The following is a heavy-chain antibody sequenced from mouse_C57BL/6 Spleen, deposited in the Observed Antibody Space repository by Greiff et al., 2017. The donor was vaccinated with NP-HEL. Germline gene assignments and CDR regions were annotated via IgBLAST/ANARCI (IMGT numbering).Heavy chain of an antibody. V-gene: IGHV1-52*01. J-gene: IGHJ3*01. D-gene: IGHD1-1*01. CDR1: GYTFTSYW. Sequence: VQLQQPGAELVRPGSSVKLSCKASGYTFTSYWMHWVKQRPIQGLEWIGNIDPSDSETHYNQKFKDKATLTVDKSSSTAYMQLSSLTSEDSAVYYCARGIYYGSSPAYWGQGTLVTVSA. CDR2: IDPSDSET. CDR3: ARGIYYGSSPAY.